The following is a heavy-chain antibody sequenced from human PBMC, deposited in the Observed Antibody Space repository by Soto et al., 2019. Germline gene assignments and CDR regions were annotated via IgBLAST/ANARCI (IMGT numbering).Heavy chain of an antibody. J-gene: IGHJ3*02. CDR3: ARGKFYAFDI. Sequence: SETLSLTCAVSGGSISIPNWWAWVRQAPGKGLEWIGEIDHSGSTNYNPSLNSRVTISLDRSKNQFSLRLSSVAAADTAVYYCARGKFYAFDIWGQGTMVTLSS. V-gene: IGHV4-4*02. D-gene: IGHD3-3*01. CDR1: GGSISIPNW. CDR2: IDHSGST.